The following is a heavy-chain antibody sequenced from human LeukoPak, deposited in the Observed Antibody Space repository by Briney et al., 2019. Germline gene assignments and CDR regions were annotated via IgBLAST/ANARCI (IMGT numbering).Heavy chain of an antibody. CDR1: GGSFSGYY. V-gene: IGHV4-34*01. Sequence: SSETLSLTCAVYGGSFSGYYWSWIRQPPGKGLEWIGEINHSGSTNYNPSLKSRVTISADTSKNQFSLKLSSVTAADTAVYYCAMIYDSSGYILDYWGQGTLVTVSS. J-gene: IGHJ4*02. D-gene: IGHD3-22*01. CDR3: AMIYDSSGYILDY. CDR2: INHSGST.